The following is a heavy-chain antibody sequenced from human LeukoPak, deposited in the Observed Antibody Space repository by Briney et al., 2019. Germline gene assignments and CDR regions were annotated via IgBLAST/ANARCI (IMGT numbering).Heavy chain of an antibody. Sequence: GGSLRLSCTASGFTFGDYAMSWFRQAPGKGLEWVGFIRSKAYGGTTEYAASVKGRFTISRGDSKSIAYLQMNSLRTEDTAVYYCTRTSSPVVAAALGVNWGQGTLVTVSS. CDR3: TRTSSPVVAAALGVN. CDR2: IRSKAYGGTT. V-gene: IGHV3-49*03. CDR1: GFTFGDYA. D-gene: IGHD2-15*01. J-gene: IGHJ4*02.